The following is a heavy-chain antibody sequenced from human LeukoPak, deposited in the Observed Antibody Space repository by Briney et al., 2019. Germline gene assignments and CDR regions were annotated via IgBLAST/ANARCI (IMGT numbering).Heavy chain of an antibody. CDR3: VRPFDY. V-gene: IGHV3-7*01. CDR2: IKQDGSEG. CDR1: GFTFSTYW. J-gene: IGHJ4*02. Sequence: GGSLRLSCAASGFTFSTYWMTWVRQAPGKGLEWVANIKQDGSEGLYVDSVKGRFTISRDNAKNSLYLQMNSLRVEDTAVYYCVRPFDYWGQGTLVTVSS.